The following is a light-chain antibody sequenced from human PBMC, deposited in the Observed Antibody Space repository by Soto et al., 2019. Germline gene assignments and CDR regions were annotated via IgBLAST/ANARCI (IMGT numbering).Light chain of an antibody. CDR3: QSYDSSLSAVV. J-gene: IGLJ2*01. V-gene: IGLV1-40*01. Sequence: QSVLTQPPSVSGAPGQRVTISCTGSSSNIGAGYDVKWYQQLPGTAPKLLIHGNSNRPSGVPDPFSGSKSGTSASLAITGLQAEDEADYYCQSYDSSLSAVVFGGGTQLTVL. CDR2: GNS. CDR1: SSNIGAGYD.